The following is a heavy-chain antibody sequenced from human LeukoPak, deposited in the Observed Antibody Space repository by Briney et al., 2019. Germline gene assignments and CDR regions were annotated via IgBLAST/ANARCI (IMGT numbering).Heavy chain of an antibody. D-gene: IGHD2-2*01. CDR3: AALGYCTSTTCFGNDY. CDR2: ISGSGGSI. V-gene: IGHV3-23*01. Sequence: PGGSLRLSCAASGFTFSSYAMSWVRQAPGKGLEWVSAISGSGGSIYYADSVKGRFTISRDNSRDTLYLQMNSLRAEDTAVYYCAALGYCTSTTCFGNDYWGQGTLVTVSS. CDR1: GFTFSSYA. J-gene: IGHJ4*02.